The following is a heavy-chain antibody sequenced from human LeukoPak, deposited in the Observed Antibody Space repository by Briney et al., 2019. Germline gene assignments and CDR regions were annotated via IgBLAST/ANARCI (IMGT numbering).Heavy chain of an antibody. CDR3: SRGPRSYRSSWYNWFDP. D-gene: IGHD6-13*01. CDR1: GYTFTGYY. Sequence: ASVKVSCKASGYTFTGYYMHWVRQAPGQGLEWMGWINPNSGGTNYAQTFQGRVTMTRDTTISTAYMELSRLRSDDTAVYYFSRGPRSYRSSWYNWFDPWGQGTLVTVSS. J-gene: IGHJ5*02. CDR2: INPNSGGT. V-gene: IGHV1-2*02.